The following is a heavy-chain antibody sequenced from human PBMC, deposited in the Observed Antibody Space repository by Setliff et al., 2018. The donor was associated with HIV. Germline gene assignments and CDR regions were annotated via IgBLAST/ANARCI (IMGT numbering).Heavy chain of an antibody. J-gene: IGHJ4*02. CDR3: AGVSSQFSEWRKDYFEY. Sequence: ASVKVSCKASGYSLTDFYIHWVRQAPGQGLEWMGWITPNSGGTEYAGKFQGRVTLTRDTSINTANMEVTRLTSDDTAVYYCAGVSSQFSEWRKDYFEYWGRGSLVTVSS. CDR1: GYSLTDFY. CDR2: ITPNSGGT. V-gene: IGHV1-2*02. D-gene: IGHD3-3*01.